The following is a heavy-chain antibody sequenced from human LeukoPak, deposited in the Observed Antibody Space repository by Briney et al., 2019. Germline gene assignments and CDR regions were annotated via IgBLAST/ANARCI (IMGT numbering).Heavy chain of an antibody. D-gene: IGHD3-22*01. J-gene: IGHJ4*02. CDR3: AKDRPNYYGSNGHYYKLNGDC. Sequence: GGSLRLSCAASGFTFSSYAMSWVRQAPGKGLEWASSITSSGAATYYADSVKGRFTISRDNSDNTLYLQMNSLRAEDTAVYHCAKDRPNYYGSNGHYYKLNGDCWGQGTLVTVSS. CDR1: GFTFSSYA. CDR2: ITSSGAAT. V-gene: IGHV3-23*01.